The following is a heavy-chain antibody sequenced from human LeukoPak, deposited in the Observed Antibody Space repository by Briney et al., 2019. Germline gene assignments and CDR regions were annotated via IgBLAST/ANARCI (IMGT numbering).Heavy chain of an antibody. J-gene: IGHJ4*02. CDR1: GGSISSHS. V-gene: IGHV4-4*07. Sequence: SETLSLTCTVSGGSISSHSWSWIRQSAGKGLEWIGRFSISGSTEYSPSLKSRVTMSVDTSKNQFSLQLSSVTAADTAMYYCARGGAEGSYFDFWGQGTLVTVSS. D-gene: IGHD3-10*01. CDR3: ARGGAEGSYFDF. CDR2: FSISGST.